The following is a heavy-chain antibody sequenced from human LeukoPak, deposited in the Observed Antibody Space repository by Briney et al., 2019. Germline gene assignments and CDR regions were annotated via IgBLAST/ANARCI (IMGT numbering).Heavy chain of an antibody. V-gene: IGHV4-4*07. CDR3: VRGWYPADTAMSYFDY. CDR1: GGSISGYY. CDR2: IYTSGST. D-gene: IGHD5-18*01. J-gene: IGHJ4*01. Sequence: PSETLSPTCTVSGGSISGYYWSWIRQPAGKGLEWIGRIYTSGSTNYNPSLKSRVTMSIDTSKNQFSLKLSSVTAADTAVYYCVRGWYPADTAMSYFDYWGQGTLVTVSS.